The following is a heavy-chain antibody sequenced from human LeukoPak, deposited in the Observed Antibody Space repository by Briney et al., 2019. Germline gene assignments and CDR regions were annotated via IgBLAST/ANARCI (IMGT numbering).Heavy chain of an antibody. CDR2: ISYDGSNK. CDR3: ANFKWKRIGYFSY. CDR1: GFTFSSYA. Sequence: PGGSLRLSCAASGFTFSSYAMHWVRQAPGKGLEWVAVISYDGSNKYYADSVKGRFTISRDDSKNTLFLQMNSLRAEDTAVYFCANFKWKRIGYFSYWARGPLVPFSS. J-gene: IGHJ4*02. V-gene: IGHV3-30-3*01. D-gene: IGHD1-20*01.